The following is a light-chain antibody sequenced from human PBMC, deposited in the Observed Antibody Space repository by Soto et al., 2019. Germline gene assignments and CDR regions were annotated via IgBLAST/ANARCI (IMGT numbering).Light chain of an antibody. CDR2: AAS. CDR3: QQSYSTPRYT. Sequence: DIQMTQSPSSLSASVGDRVTITCRASQSISSYLNWYQQKPGKAPKLLIYAASSLQSGVPSRFSGSGSGTDFTLTISSRQPEDFETYYCQQSYSTPRYTFGQGTKLEIK. CDR1: QSISSY. V-gene: IGKV1-39*01. J-gene: IGKJ2*01.